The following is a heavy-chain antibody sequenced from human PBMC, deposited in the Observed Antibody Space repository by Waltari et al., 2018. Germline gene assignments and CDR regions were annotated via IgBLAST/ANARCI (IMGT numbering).Heavy chain of an antibody. D-gene: IGHD2-21*01. Sequence: EVQLLESGGGLVQPGGSLSLPCTVFGFTVRDCGRTWGRQAPGKGLEWVALVGRSCAATYYADSVKGRFSISRDNSRNTLYLQMNSLRAEDTAMYYCAKRGAPGELWFFDYWGQGNLVTVSS. CDR1: GFTVRDCG. J-gene: IGHJ4*02. CDR2: VGRSCAAT. V-gene: IGHV3-23*01. CDR3: AKRGAPGELWFFDY.